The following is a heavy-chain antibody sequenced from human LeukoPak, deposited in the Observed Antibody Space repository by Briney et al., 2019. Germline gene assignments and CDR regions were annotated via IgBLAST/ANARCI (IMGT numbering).Heavy chain of an antibody. D-gene: IGHD6-19*01. J-gene: IGHJ4*02. V-gene: IGHV3-53*01. CDR2: IYSGGST. CDR3: ARVPSSGQWLAFDC. CDR1: GFTVSSNY. Sequence: GGSLRLSCAASGFTVSSNYMSWVRQAPGKGLEWVSVIYSGGSTYYTDSVKGRFTISRDNSKNTLYLQMNSLRAEDTAVYYCARVPSSGQWLAFDCWGQGTLVTVSS.